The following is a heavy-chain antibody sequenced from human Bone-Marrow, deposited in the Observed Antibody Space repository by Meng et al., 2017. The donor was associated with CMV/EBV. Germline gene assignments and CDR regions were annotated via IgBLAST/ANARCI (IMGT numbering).Heavy chain of an antibody. D-gene: IGHD4-11*01. Sequence: GGSLRLSCAVSGFTFSSYSMNWVRQAPGKGLEWVSSISSSSSYIYYADSVKGRFTISRDNAKNSLYLQMNSLRAEDTAVYYCATSTVDYYYYGMDVWGQGTTVTLSS. CDR1: GFTFSSYS. CDR2: ISSSSSYI. J-gene: IGHJ6*02. V-gene: IGHV3-21*01. CDR3: ATSTVDYYYYGMDV.